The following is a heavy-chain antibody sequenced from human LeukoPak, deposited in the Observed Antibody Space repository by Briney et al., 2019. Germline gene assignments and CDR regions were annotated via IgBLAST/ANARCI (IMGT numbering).Heavy chain of an antibody. J-gene: IGHJ4*02. D-gene: IGHD1-26*01. CDR3: AKDGSGSYYIFDY. Sequence: GGSLRLSCAASGFTFSSYAMSWVRQAPGKGLEWVSAISGSGGSTYYADSVKGRFAISRDNSKNTLYLQMNSLSAEDTAVYYCAKDGSGSYYIFDYWGQGTLVTVSS. CDR2: ISGSGGST. V-gene: IGHV3-23*01. CDR1: GFTFSSYA.